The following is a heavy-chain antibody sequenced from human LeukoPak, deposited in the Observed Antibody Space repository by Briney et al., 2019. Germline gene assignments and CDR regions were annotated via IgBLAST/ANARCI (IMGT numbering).Heavy chain of an antibody. Sequence: SETLSLTCAVYGGSFSGYYWSWIRQPPGKGLEWIGEFNHSGSTNYNPSLKSRVTISVDTSKNQFSLKLSSVTAADTAVYYCASSTIAAAGMYNWFDPWGQGTLVTVSS. J-gene: IGHJ5*02. V-gene: IGHV4-34*01. CDR2: FNHSGST. D-gene: IGHD6-13*01. CDR3: ASSTIAAAGMYNWFDP. CDR1: GGSFSGYY.